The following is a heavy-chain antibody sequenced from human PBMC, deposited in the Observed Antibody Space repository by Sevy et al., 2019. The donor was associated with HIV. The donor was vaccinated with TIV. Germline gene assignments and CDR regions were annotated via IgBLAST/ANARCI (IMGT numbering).Heavy chain of an antibody. CDR3: ARDNQYYYDRSGKDAFDI. D-gene: IGHD3-22*01. V-gene: IGHV4-4*07. Sequence: SETLSLTCTVSGGSISSYYWSWIRQPAGKGLEWIGRIYTSGSTNYNPSLKSRVTMSVDTSKNQFSLKLSSVTAADTAVYYCARDNQYYYDRSGKDAFDIWGQGTMVTVSS. CDR2: IYTSGST. CDR1: GGSISSYY. J-gene: IGHJ3*02.